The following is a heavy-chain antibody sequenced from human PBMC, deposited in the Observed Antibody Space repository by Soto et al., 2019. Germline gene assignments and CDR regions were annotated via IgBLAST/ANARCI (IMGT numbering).Heavy chain of an antibody. CDR1: GFTFSSYA. V-gene: IGHV3-30-3*01. CDR3: ARDFSQLPSDY. Sequence: GGSLRLSCAASGFTFSSYAMHWVRQAPGKGLEWVAVISYDGSNKYYADSVKGRFTISRDNSKNTLYLQMNSLRAEDTAVYYCARDFSQLPSDYWGQGTLVTVSS. J-gene: IGHJ4*02. D-gene: IGHD2-2*01. CDR2: ISYDGSNK.